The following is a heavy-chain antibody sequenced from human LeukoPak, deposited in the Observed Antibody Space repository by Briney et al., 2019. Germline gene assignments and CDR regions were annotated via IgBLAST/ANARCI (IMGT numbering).Heavy chain of an antibody. V-gene: IGHV3-53*01. CDR2: IYSGGNI. Sequence: PGGSLRLSCAASGFTVSSAYMSWVRQAPGKGLEWVSVIYSGGNIYYADSVKGRFTISRDNSKNTLYLQMNSLRVEDTAVYYCARGKSQLLSFDYWGQGTPVTVSS. CDR3: ARGKSQLLSFDY. D-gene: IGHD2-2*01. J-gene: IGHJ4*02. CDR1: GFTVSSAY.